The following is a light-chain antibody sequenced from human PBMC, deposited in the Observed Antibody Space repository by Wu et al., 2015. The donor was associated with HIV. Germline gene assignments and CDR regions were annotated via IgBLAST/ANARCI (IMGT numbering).Light chain of an antibody. CDR3: QQYGSSPWT. Sequence: EIVLTQSPGTLSLSPGERATLSCRASQSVTSSYLAWYQQKPGQAPSLLIYGGSRRATGIPDRFSGSGSGTDFTLTISRLEPEDFAVYYCQQYGSSPWTFGQGTKVEI. CDR2: GGS. CDR1: QSVTSSY. J-gene: IGKJ1*01. V-gene: IGKV3-20*01.